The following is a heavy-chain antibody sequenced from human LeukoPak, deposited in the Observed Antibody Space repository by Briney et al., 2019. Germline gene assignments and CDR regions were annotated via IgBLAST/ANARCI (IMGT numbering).Heavy chain of an antibody. J-gene: IGHJ4*02. CDR2: IKRDGGSP. CDR1: GFTFSSYW. Sequence: GGSLRLSCAASGFTFSSYWMHWIRHAPGKGLVWVSRIKRDGGSPAYADSVKGRFTISRDNAKNTLYLQMNSLRAEDTAVYYCAALDNGRDYWGQGTLVTVSS. V-gene: IGHV3-74*01. D-gene: IGHD1-14*01. CDR3: AALDNGRDY.